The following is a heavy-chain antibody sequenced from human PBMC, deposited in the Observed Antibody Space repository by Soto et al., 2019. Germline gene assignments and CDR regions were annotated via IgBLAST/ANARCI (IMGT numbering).Heavy chain of an antibody. CDR2: INHSGST. J-gene: IGHJ4*02. CDR3: ARGGHYYDSSGYPTRY. V-gene: IGHV4-34*01. Sequence: QVQLQQWGAGLLKPSETLSLPCAVYGGSFSGYYWSWIRQPPGKGLEWIGEINHSGSTNYNPSLKSRVTISVDTSKNQFYLKLSSVTAAVTAVYYCARGGHYYDSSGYPTRYWGQGTLVTVSS. D-gene: IGHD3-22*01. CDR1: GGSFSGYY.